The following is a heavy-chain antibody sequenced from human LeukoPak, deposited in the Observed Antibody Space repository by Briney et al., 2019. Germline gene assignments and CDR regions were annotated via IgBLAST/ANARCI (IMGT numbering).Heavy chain of an antibody. J-gene: IGHJ5*01. CDR1: GFKVSDNY. Sequence: GGSLRLSCAASGFKVSDNYMSWVRQAPGKGLEWLSVFYGGNSTYYAVSVKGRFIISRDNSKNTLYLQMNSLTVEDTAAYYCAKGGYSGHEFDFWGQGALVTVSS. D-gene: IGHD5-12*01. CDR2: FYGGNST. CDR3: AKGGYSGHEFDF. V-gene: IGHV3-66*01.